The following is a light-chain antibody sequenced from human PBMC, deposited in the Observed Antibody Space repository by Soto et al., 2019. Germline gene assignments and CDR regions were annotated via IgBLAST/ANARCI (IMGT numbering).Light chain of an antibody. V-gene: IGKV3-11*01. CDR1: QTVSSS. Sequence: EIVLTQSPATLSLSPGERATLSCRASQTVSSSLAWYQQKPGQAPRLLIYEVSNRATGIPDRFSGSGSGTDFTLTISRLEPEDFSVYYCHQYGTAPLTFGPGTKVDIK. CDR2: EVS. J-gene: IGKJ3*01. CDR3: HQYGTAPLT.